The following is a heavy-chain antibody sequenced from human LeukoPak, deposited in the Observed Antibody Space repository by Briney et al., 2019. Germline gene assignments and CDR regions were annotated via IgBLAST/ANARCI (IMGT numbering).Heavy chain of an antibody. V-gene: IGHV1-69*04. CDR1: GGTFRSYA. Sequence: GSSGKVSSKASGGTFRSYAISWVRQAPGQGLEWRGRLIPILGMANYSQKFQGRVTITADKSTSKAYMELSSLRSGDAAVYYCARDGGRYYYDSSGYSNWFDPWGQGTLVTGAS. D-gene: IGHD3-22*01. J-gene: IGHJ5*02. CDR2: LIPILGMA. CDR3: ARDGGRYYYDSSGYSNWFDP.